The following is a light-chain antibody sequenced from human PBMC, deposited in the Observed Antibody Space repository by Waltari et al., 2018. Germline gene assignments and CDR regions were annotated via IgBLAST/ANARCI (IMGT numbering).Light chain of an antibody. V-gene: IGLV2-14*01. J-gene: IGLJ1*01. CDR1: STDVRGYNY. CDR2: EVS. CDR3: SSYTSSSTPYV. Sequence: QYALTQPASVSGSPAQSIPISCTGTSTDVRGYNYVSWYQQHPGKAPKLMIYEVSNRTSGVSNRFAGSKSGNTACLTISGRQAEDESDYYVSSYTSSSTPYVFGTGTKVTVL.